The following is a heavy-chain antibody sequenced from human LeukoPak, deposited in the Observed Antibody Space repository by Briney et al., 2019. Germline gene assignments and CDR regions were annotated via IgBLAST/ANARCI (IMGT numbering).Heavy chain of an antibody. D-gene: IGHD2-15*01. J-gene: IGHJ6*03. Sequence: SVKVSCKASGGTFSSYAISWVPQAPGQGLEWMGRIIPIFGTANYAQKFQGRVTITTDESTSTAYMELSSLRSEDTAVYYCARDVVWYETRLSNYMDVWGKGTTVTVSS. V-gene: IGHV1-69*05. CDR1: GGTFSSYA. CDR2: IIPIFGTA. CDR3: ARDVVWYETRLSNYMDV.